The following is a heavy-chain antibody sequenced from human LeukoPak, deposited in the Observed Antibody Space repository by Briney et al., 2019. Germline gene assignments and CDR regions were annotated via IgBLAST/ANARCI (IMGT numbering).Heavy chain of an antibody. CDR3: ARYIYGYLHY. V-gene: IGHV1-46*01. CDR2: INPSGGST. Sequence: GASVKVSCKASGYTFTDYYMHWVRQAPGEGLEWMGWINPSGGSTSYAQKFQGRVTMTRDTSTSTVYMELSSLRSEDTAVYYCARYIYGYLHYWGQGTLVTVSS. CDR1: GYTFTDYY. D-gene: IGHD5-18*01. J-gene: IGHJ4*02.